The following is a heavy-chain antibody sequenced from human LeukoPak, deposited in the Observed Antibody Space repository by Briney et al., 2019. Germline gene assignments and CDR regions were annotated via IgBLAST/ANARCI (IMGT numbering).Heavy chain of an antibody. J-gene: IGHJ4*02. Sequence: SETLSLTCAVYGGSFSGYYWSWIRQPPGKGLEWIGHIYHSGSANYSPSLKSRVTMSADTSKNQFSLKLTSVTAADTAVYYCARGGGGYAFDYWGQGTLVTVSS. CDR3: ARGGGGYAFDY. CDR1: GGSFSGYY. V-gene: IGHV4-59*01. D-gene: IGHD5-12*01. CDR2: IYHSGSA.